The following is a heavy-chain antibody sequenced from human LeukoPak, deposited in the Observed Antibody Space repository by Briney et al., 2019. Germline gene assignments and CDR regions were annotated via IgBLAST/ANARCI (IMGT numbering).Heavy chain of an antibody. CDR3: ARVMRSFMTDAFDI. CDR1: GESVSGYF. CDR2: INHSGYT. V-gene: IGHV4-34*01. D-gene: IGHD3-16*01. Sequence: PSETLSLTCAVYGESVSGYFWSWIRQPPGKGLEWIGEINHSGYTNYNPSLKSRVTISLDTSKNQFSLKLSSVTAADTAVYYCARVMRSFMTDAFDIWGQGTMVTVSS. J-gene: IGHJ3*02.